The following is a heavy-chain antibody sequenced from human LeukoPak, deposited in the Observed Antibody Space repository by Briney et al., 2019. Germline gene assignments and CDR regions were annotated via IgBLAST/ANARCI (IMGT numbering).Heavy chain of an antibody. D-gene: IGHD6-13*01. CDR1: GFTFSSYA. CDR2: TSGSGGST. Sequence: GGSLRVSCAASGFTFSSYAMSWVRQAPGKGLEWVSATSGSGGSTYYVDSVKGRFTISRDNSKNPLYPQMNSLRAEDTAVYYCAKDLRGSNWYPFDYWGQGTLVTVSS. CDR3: AKDLRGSNWYPFDY. J-gene: IGHJ4*02. V-gene: IGHV3-23*01.